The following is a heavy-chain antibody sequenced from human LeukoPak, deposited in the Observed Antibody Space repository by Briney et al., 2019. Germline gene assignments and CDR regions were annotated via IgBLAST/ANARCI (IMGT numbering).Heavy chain of an antibody. J-gene: IGHJ4*02. CDR3: ARQVGNAYYAAYFDY. V-gene: IGHV5-51*01. D-gene: IGHD3-16*01. Sequence: GGTLQITRQGSGSPFTSNWGGCVRLVPGKGREWMGTIYPGDSDIRYSSSFQSPFPISADKSISTAYLQWSSLKASDTAMYYCARQVGNAYYAAYFDYWGQGALVTVSS. CDR2: IYPGDSDI. CDR1: GSPFTSNW.